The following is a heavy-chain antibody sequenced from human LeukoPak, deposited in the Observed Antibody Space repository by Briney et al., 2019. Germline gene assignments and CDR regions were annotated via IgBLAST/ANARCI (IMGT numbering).Heavy chain of an antibody. Sequence: SQTLSLTCALSGDSVSSNSATWTWLRQSPSRGLEWLGRTYYRSKWYNDYAVSVKSRVIINPDTSKNQFSLQLNSVTPEDTAVYYCARGSSSSSWYFDYWGQGTLVTVSS. CDR3: ARGSSSSSWYFDY. D-gene: IGHD6-13*01. CDR1: GDSVSSNSAT. V-gene: IGHV6-1*01. CDR2: TYYRSKWYN. J-gene: IGHJ4*02.